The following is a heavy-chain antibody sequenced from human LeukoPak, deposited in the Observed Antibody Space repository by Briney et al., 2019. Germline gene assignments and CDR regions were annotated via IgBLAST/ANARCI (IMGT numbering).Heavy chain of an antibody. V-gene: IGHV3-21*01. CDR2: ISSSSSSYI. D-gene: IGHD3-16*01. J-gene: IGHJ6*03. Sequence: PGGSLRLSCAASGFTFSSYSMNWVRQAPGKGLEWVSSISSSSSSYIYYADSVKGRFTISRDNAKNSLYLQMNSLRAEDTAVYYCARDRMGYYYMDVWGKGTTVTVSS. CDR1: GFTFSSYS. CDR3: ARDRMGYYYMDV.